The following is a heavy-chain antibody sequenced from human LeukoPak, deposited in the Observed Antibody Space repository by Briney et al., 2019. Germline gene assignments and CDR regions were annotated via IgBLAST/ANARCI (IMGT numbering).Heavy chain of an antibody. CDR2: ISGSGGRA. V-gene: IGHV3-23*01. J-gene: IGHJ4*02. Sequence: GGSLRLSCAASGITFSSYAMSWVRQGPGKGLEWVSGISGSGGRAYYADSVKGWFTISRDNSKNTLYLQMNRLRADDAAVYYCARQPDDFSGWNNGQDYFDYWGQGTLVTVSP. CDR1: GITFSSYA. CDR3: ARQPDDFSGWNNGQDYFDY. D-gene: IGHD6-19*01.